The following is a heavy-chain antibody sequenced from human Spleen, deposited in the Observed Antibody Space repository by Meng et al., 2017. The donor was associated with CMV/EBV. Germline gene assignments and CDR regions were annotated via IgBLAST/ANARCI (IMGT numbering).Heavy chain of an antibody. CDR3: ARVTSGFGTTFDY. J-gene: IGHJ4*02. CDR2: IYQSGST. D-gene: IGHD3-10*01. Sequence: SETLSLTCTVSGGSINTYYWNWIRQPPGKGLEWIGSIYQSGSTHYNSSLRGRVTISVDTSKNHFCLILNSVTAADTAVYYCARVTSGFGTTFDYWGQGALVTVSS. CDR1: GGSINTYY. V-gene: IGHV4-59*08.